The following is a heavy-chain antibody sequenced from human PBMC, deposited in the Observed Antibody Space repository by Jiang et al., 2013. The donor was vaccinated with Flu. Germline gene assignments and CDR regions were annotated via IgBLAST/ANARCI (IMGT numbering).Heavy chain of an antibody. Sequence: AWNWIRQSPSRGLEWLGRTYYRSKWYNDYAVSVQSRITINPDTSKNQVSLQLNSVTPEDTAIYYCAREMPNWFFDLWGRGTLVTVSS. CDR1: A. CDR2: TYYRSKWYN. J-gene: IGHJ2*01. D-gene: IGHD2-2*01. CDR3: AREMPNWFFDL. V-gene: IGHV6-1*01.